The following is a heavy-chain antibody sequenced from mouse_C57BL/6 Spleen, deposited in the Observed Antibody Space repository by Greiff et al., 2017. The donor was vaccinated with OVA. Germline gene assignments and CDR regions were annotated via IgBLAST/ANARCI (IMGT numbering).Heavy chain of an antibody. D-gene: IGHD1-1*01. V-gene: IGHV5-4*01. CDR2: ISDGGSYT. Sequence: EVQLVESGGGLVKPGGSLKLSCAASGFTFSSYAMSWVRQTPEKRLEWVATISDGGSYTYYPDNVKGRFTISRDNAKNNLYLQMSHLKSEDTAMYYCARDGVLRGFAYWGQGTLVTVSA. CDR1: GFTFSSYA. CDR3: ARDGVLRGFAY. J-gene: IGHJ3*01.